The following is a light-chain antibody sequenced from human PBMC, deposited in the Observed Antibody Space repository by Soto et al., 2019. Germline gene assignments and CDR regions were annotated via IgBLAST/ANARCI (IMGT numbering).Light chain of an antibody. V-gene: IGLV2-14*01. CDR1: SSDVGGYNY. J-gene: IGLJ1*01. Sequence: QSALAQPASVSGYPGQSIAISCTGTSSDVGGYNYVSWYQQHPGKAPKLMIYDVNDRPSGVSNRFSGSKSGNRASLTTPGLQPEDEANYYCSSYTSSNTPPYVFGTGTKVPVL. CDR2: DVN. CDR3: SSYTSSNTPPYV.